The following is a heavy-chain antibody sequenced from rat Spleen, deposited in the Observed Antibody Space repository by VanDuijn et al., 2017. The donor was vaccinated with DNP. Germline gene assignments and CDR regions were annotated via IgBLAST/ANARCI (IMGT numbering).Heavy chain of an antibody. CDR3: TTLMYTTDYPY. Sequence: EVQLVESGGGPVQPGRSLKLSCVASGFIFSNYWMTWIRQAPGKGLEWVASISNTGDNTYYSDSVKGRFSLSRDNAKSTLYLQVNSLRSEDTATYFCTTLMYTTDYPYWGQGVMVTVSS. CDR1: GFIFSNYW. CDR2: ISNTGDNT. J-gene: IGHJ2*01. V-gene: IGHV5-31*01. D-gene: IGHD1-6*01.